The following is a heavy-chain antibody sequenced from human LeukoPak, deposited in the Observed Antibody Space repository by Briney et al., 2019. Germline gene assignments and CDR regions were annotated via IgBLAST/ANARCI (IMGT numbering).Heavy chain of an antibody. Sequence: GGSLRLSCAASGFTFSDYSMNWVRQAPGKGLEWVSYISSSSTTIFYADSVKGRFTISRDNAKNSLFLQMNGLRDEDTAQYYCARERVIAAAGDGFDSWGQGTLVTVSS. CDR2: ISSSSTTI. J-gene: IGHJ4*02. V-gene: IGHV3-48*02. CDR1: GFTFSDYS. CDR3: ARERVIAAAGDGFDS. D-gene: IGHD2-21*01.